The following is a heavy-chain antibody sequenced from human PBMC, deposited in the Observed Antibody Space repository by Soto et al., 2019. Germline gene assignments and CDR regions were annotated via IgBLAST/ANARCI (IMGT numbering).Heavy chain of an antibody. CDR2: IYYSGST. D-gene: IGHD3-9*01. CDR1: GGSISSGDYY. J-gene: IGHJ5*02. CDR3: ARKYLHYDILTGYYPSGWFDP. Sequence: SETLSLTCTVSGGSISSGDYYWSWIRQPPGKGLEWIGYIYYSGSTYYNPSLKSRVTISVDTSKNQFSLKLSSVTAADTAVYYCARKYLHYDILTGYYPSGWFDPWGQGTLVTVFS. V-gene: IGHV4-30-4*01.